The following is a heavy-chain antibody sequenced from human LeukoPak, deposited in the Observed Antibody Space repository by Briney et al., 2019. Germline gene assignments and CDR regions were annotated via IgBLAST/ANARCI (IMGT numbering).Heavy chain of an antibody. V-gene: IGHV3-21*01. J-gene: IGHJ4*02. Sequence: PGGSLRLSCAASGFTFTNYAMNWVRQAPGKGLEWVSSISSSSSYIYYADSVKGRFTISRDNAKNSLYLQMNSLRAEDTAVYYCARESASGYGYWGQGTLVTVSS. D-gene: IGHD6-13*01. CDR1: GFTFTNYA. CDR2: ISSSSSYI. CDR3: ARESASGYGY.